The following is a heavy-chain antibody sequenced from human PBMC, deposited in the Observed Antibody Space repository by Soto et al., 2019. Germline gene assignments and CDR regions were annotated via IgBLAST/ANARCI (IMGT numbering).Heavy chain of an antibody. CDR1: GYTFTSYG. D-gene: IGHD3-3*01. Sequence: QVQLVQSGAEVKKPGASVQVSCKASGYTFTSYGISWVRQAPGQGLEWMGWISAYNGNTNYAQKLQGRFTMTTDTSTITGYMELRSLRSDDTAVYYCERDEYYGFWSGYGPYNCCDPWGQGTLVTVSS. V-gene: IGHV1-18*01. J-gene: IGHJ5*02. CDR3: ERDEYYGFWSGYGPYNCCDP. CDR2: ISAYNGNT.